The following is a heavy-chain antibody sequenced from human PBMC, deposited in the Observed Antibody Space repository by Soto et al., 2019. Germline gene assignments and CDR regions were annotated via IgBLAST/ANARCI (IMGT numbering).Heavy chain of an antibody. Sequence: WASVKVSCKASGYTFTTYDIHWVRQVTGQGLEWMGWMNPYNGNTGSTQKFQGRVTMTRNTSISTVYMELTSLRSEDTAVYYCARRKERSGPHYFDYWGQGSLVTVSS. V-gene: IGHV1-8*01. D-gene: IGHD6-25*01. CDR2: MNPYNGNT. J-gene: IGHJ4*02. CDR1: GYTFTTYD. CDR3: ARRKERSGPHYFDY.